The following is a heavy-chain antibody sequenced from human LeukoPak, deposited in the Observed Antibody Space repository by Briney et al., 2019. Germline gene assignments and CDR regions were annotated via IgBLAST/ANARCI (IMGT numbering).Heavy chain of an antibody. CDR3: ARNSSSWHYFDY. CDR2: ISSSSSYI. CDR1: GFTFSSYS. V-gene: IGHV3-21*01. Sequence: GGSLRLSCAASGFTFSSYSMNWVRQARGKWLEWVSSISSSSSYIYYADSVKGRFTISRDNAKNSLYLQMNSLRAEDTAVYYCARNSSSWHYFDYWGQGTLVTVSS. J-gene: IGHJ4*02. D-gene: IGHD6-13*01.